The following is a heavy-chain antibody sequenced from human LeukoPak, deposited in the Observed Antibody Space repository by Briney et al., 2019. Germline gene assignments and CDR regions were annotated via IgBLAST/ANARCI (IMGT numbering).Heavy chain of an antibody. J-gene: IGHJ6*03. CDR3: ARTPNVYYYYMDV. D-gene: IGHD2-15*01. CDR1: GGSISSYY. Sequence: PSQTLSLTCTVSGGSISSYYWSWIRHPPAKGLEWSGYIYYSGRTNYNTSLKSRVTISVDTSKNQFSLKLSSVTAADTAVYYCARTPNVYYYYMDVWGKGTTVTVSS. CDR2: IYYSGRT. V-gene: IGHV4-59*01.